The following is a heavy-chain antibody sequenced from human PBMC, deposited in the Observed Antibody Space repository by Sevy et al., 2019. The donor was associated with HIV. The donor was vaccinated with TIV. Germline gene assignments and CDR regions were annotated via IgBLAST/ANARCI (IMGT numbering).Heavy chain of an antibody. J-gene: IGHJ6*02. CDR3: TRALIVVAGFFRYYHGMDV. V-gene: IGHV3-72*01. CDR2: CRNKANSYTT. CDR1: GFTFSDHY. D-gene: IGHD6-19*01. Sequence: GGSLRLSCAASGFTFSDHYMDWVRPAPGKGLEWIGRCRNKANSYTTEYAASVKGSFTISRDESKNSLYLLMNSLKSEDTAIYYCTRALIVVAGFFRYYHGMDVWGQGTTVTVSS.